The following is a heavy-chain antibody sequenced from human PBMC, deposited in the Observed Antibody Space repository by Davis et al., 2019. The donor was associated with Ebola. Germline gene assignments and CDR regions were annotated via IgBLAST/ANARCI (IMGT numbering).Heavy chain of an antibody. CDR1: GFTFSSNS. CDR3: ARDPWDYGDNSDHVDY. D-gene: IGHD4-23*01. Sequence: PGGSLRLSCAASGFTFSSNSMNWVRQAPGKGLEWVSSISSSSSYIYYADSVKGRFTISRDNAKNSLYLQMNSLRAEDTAVYYCARDPWDYGDNSDHVDYWGRGTLVTVSS. J-gene: IGHJ4*02. CDR2: ISSSSSYI. V-gene: IGHV3-21*01.